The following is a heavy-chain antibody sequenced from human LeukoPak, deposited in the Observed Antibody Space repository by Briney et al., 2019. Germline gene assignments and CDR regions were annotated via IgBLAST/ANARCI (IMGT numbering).Heavy chain of an antibody. Sequence: ASVKVSCKTSGYTFSSSGISGVRQVPAQGLEWMGWVDGDNGNIHYADALRNRPILTIDPSTTSAYMELRRVRSDDAAVYSCARDEGWVFDYWGQGTPVTVSS. CDR3: ARDEGWVFDY. CDR2: VDGDNGNI. J-gene: IGHJ4*02. V-gene: IGHV1-18*01. CDR1: GYTFSSSG. D-gene: IGHD6-19*01.